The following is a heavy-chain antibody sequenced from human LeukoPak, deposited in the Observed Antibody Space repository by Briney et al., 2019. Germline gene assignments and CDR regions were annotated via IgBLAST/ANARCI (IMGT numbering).Heavy chain of an antibody. CDR2: IYYSGNT. Sequence: SETLSLTCAVSGGSISSGVYSWSWIRQPPGKGLEWIGYIYYSGNTYYNPSLKSRVTISVDTSKNQFSLKLSSVTAADTAVYYCAGAYCGGDCYSGRAFDIWGQGTMVTVSS. V-gene: IGHV4-30-4*07. CDR1: GGSISSGVYS. J-gene: IGHJ3*02. CDR3: AGAYCGGDCYSGRAFDI. D-gene: IGHD2-21*02.